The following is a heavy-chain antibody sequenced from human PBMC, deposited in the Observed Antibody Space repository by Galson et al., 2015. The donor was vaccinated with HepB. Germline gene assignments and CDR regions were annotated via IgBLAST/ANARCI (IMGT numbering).Heavy chain of an antibody. V-gene: IGHV3-23*01. CDR2: ITGSGDDT. CDR1: EFIFRSCA. D-gene: IGHD6-13*01. Sequence: SLRLSCAASEFIFRSCAMSWVRQTPGKGLEWVSAITGSGDDTYYADSVKGRFTISRDNSKNMLYLQMNSLRAEDTAIYYCAKGSAAGRPYYFDYWGQGILVTVSS. CDR3: AKGSAAGRPYYFDY. J-gene: IGHJ4*02.